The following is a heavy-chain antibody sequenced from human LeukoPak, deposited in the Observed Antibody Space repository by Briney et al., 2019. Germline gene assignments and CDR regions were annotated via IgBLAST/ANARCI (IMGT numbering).Heavy chain of an antibody. Sequence: GGSLRLSCAASGFTFSSYAMTWVRQAPVKGLEWVSSIRGSGDSAYYADCVKGRFTISRDYSRNTLYLQMNGLRVEDSAIYYCARTRNWAFDAFDIWGQGKMVTVSS. J-gene: IGHJ3*02. CDR2: IRGSGDSA. CDR1: GFTFSSYA. D-gene: IGHD7-27*01. V-gene: IGHV3-23*01. CDR3: ARTRNWAFDAFDI.